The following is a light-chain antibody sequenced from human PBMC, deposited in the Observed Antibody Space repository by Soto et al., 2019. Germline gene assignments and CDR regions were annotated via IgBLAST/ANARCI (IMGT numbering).Light chain of an antibody. Sequence: EIVLTQSPATLSLSPGERATLSCRASQSVSSYLAWYQQKPGQAPRLLIYDASNRATGIPARFSGSGSGTDFTLTISSLEPEDFALYYCTQSSNSPLTFGQGTKVEIK. J-gene: IGKJ1*01. CDR2: DAS. CDR3: TQSSNSPLT. V-gene: IGKV3-11*01. CDR1: QSVSSY.